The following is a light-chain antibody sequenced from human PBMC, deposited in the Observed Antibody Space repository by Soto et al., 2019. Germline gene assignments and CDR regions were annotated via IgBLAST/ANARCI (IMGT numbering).Light chain of an antibody. CDR2: AAS. Sequence: DIQMTQSPSSLSSSVGDRVAITCLASQGISNYLAWYQQKPGKVHKLLIYAASTLQSGVPSRFSGSGSGTDFTLTISSLQPQDVATYYCQKYNSAPFNLAPGTKVYIK. CDR1: QGISNY. J-gene: IGKJ3*01. V-gene: IGKV1-27*01. CDR3: QKYNSAPFN.